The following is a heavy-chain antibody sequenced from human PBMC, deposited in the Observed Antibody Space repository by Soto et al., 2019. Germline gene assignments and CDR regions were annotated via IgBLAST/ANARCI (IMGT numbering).Heavy chain of an antibody. V-gene: IGHV4-4*02. CDR1: GGSLSSSNW. CDR3: ARASAAAAPYYFDY. CDR2: IYHSGST. J-gene: IGHJ4*02. D-gene: IGHD6-13*01. Sequence: LSLTCAVSGGSLSSSNWWSWVRQPPGKGLEWIGEIYHSGSTNYNPSLKSRVTISVDKSKNQFSLKLSSVTAADTAVYYCARASAAAAPYYFDYWGQGTLVTVSS.